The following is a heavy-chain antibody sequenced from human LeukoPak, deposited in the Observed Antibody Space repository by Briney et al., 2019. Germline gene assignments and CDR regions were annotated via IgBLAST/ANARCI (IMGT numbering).Heavy chain of an antibody. CDR2: VYYSGRT. V-gene: IGHV4-39*07. CDR3: AVFYDSSGNYYSSYWYFDL. D-gene: IGHD3-22*01. Sequence: RSSETLSLTCSVSGGSISSTKYYWGWIRQSPGKGLEWIGNVYYSGRTYYNPSLQSRVIISIDTSKNQFSLRLNSLTAADSAVYYCAVFYDSSGNYYSSYWYFDLWGRGTLVTVSS. J-gene: IGHJ2*01. CDR1: GGSISSTKYY.